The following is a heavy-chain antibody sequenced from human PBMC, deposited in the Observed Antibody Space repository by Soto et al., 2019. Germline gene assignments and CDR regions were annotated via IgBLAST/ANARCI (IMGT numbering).Heavy chain of an antibody. V-gene: IGHV5-51*01. Sequence: GESLKISCKGSGYTFTNYWIAWVRQMPGHGLEWMGIIYPGDSDSSYSPSFPGQVTISADKSINTAYLHWSSLKASDTAIYYCAKHEGYCSTTTCSNFDYWGQGTLVTVSS. D-gene: IGHD2-2*01. CDR1: GYTFTNYW. CDR2: IYPGDSDS. J-gene: IGHJ4*02. CDR3: AKHEGYCSTTTCSNFDY.